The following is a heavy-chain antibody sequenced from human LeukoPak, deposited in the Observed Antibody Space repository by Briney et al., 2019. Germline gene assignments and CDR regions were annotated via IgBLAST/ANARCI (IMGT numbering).Heavy chain of an antibody. D-gene: IGHD2-15*01. CDR1: GGTFSSYA. CDR3: ARGECSGGSCPLDY. V-gene: IGHV1-46*01. Sequence: ASVKVSCKASGGTFSSYAISWVRQAPGQGLEWMGIINPSGGSTSYAQKLQGRVTMTTDTSTSTAYMELRSLRSDDTAVYYCARGECSGGSCPLDYWGQGTLVTVSS. CDR2: INPSGGST. J-gene: IGHJ4*02.